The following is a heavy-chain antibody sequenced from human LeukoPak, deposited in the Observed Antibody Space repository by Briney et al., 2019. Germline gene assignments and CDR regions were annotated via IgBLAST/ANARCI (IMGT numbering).Heavy chain of an antibody. CDR3: ARALDDSDNWFDP. V-gene: IGHV4-34*01. J-gene: IGHJ5*02. CDR2: INHSGST. D-gene: IGHD1-1*01. Sequence: SETLSLTCAVYGGSFSGYYWSWIRQPPGKGLEWIGEINHSGSTNYNPSLKSRVTISVDTSKNQFSLKLSSVTAADTAVYYCARALDDSDNWFDPWGQGTLVTVSS. CDR1: GGSFSGYY.